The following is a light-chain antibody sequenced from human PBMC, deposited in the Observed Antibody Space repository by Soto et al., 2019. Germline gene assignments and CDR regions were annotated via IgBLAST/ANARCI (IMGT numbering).Light chain of an antibody. V-gene: IGKV3-15*01. CDR3: QQYNNWPPWT. CDR2: GAS. J-gene: IGKJ1*01. Sequence: EIVMTQSPATLSVSPGERATLSCRASQSVSSNLAWYQQKPGQAPRLLIYGASTRATGIPARFSGSGSGPDFTLPISSLQSEDFAVYSCQQYNNWPPWTFGQGTKVEIK. CDR1: QSVSSN.